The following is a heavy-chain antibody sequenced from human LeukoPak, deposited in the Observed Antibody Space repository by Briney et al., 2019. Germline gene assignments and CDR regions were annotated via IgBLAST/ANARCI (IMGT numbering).Heavy chain of an antibody. D-gene: IGHD3-3*01. CDR1: GYTFTSYG. CDR3: ARGPPYDFWSGYPGKGNNWFYP. J-gene: IGHJ5*02. CDR2: ISAYNGNT. Sequence: GASVKVSCKASGYTFTSYGISWVRQAPGQGLEWMGWISAYNGNTNYAQKLQGRVTMTTDTSTSTAYMELRSLRSDDTAVYYCARGPPYDFWSGYPGKGNNWFYPWGQGTLVTVSS. V-gene: IGHV1-18*01.